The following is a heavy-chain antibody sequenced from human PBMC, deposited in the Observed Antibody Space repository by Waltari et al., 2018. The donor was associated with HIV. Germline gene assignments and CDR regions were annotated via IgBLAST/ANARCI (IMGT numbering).Heavy chain of an antibody. V-gene: IGHV3-9*01. Sequence: EVQLVESGGGLVQPGRSLRLSCAASGFTFDDYPMHWVRQSPGKGLEWVSGISWNSGITDYGDSVKGLFTISRDNAKNSLYLQMNSLTVEDTAFYYCAKGGSHLTIFEAWFDSWGQGTVVTVSS. CDR2: ISWNSGIT. CDR3: AKGGSHLTIFEAWFDS. CDR1: GFTFDDYP. D-gene: IGHD3-3*01. J-gene: IGHJ5*01.